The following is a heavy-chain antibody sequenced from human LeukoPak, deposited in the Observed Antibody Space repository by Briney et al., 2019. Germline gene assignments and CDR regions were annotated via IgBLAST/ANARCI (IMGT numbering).Heavy chain of an antibody. V-gene: IGHV4-34*01. CDR3: ARKLSAGSGSYDPRIGYSYGPTFDY. D-gene: IGHD3-10*01. Sequence: KPSEALSLPCAVYGGSFSGYYWSWIRQPPGKGLEWIGEINHSGGTNYNPSLKSRVTISVDTSKNQFSLKLSSVTAADTAVYYCARKLSAGSGSYDPRIGYSYGPTFDYWGQGTLVTVSS. CDR2: INHSGGT. J-gene: IGHJ4*02. CDR1: GGSFSGYY.